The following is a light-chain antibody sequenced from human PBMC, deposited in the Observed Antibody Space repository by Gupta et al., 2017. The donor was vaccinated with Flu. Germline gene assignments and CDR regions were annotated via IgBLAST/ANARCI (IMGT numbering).Light chain of an antibody. V-gene: IGKV1-33*01. J-gene: IGKJ4*01. Sequence: SSLYASVGDRVTITCRASQHIRNYVNWHQQKAGKATKRLIYDASKWETGVPSRFSGSGYGTDFTFTISSRQPEDVAPYYCQQDEYLLGLTFGGGTKVEIK. CDR1: QHIRNY. CDR3: QQDEYLLGLT. CDR2: DAS.